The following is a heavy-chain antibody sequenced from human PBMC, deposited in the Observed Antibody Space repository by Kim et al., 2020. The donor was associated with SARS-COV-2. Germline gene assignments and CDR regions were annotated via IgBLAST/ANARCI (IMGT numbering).Heavy chain of an antibody. CDR3: SFFCGGDCGDLSYLDY. J-gene: IGHJ4*02. V-gene: IGHV3-73*01. CDR1: GFTFSDSV. D-gene: IGHD2-21*02. Sequence: GGSLRLSCTASGFTFSDSVMHWVRQASGKGLEWVGRITKKATNYATAYAASVRGRFTVSRDDSKSTAYLQMNSLKTEDTAVYYCSFFCGGDCGDLSYLDYWGQGTLVTVSS. CDR2: ITKKATNYAT.